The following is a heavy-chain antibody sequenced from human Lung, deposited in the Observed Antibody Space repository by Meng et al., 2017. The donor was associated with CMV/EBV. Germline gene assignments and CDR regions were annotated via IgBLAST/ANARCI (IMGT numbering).Heavy chain of an antibody. D-gene: IGHD6-19*01. Sequence: ESLKISCATSGFTFSDYGMNWVRQAPGKGLEWVALISGTTDYIYYADSIKGRFTVSRDDAKNALYLQMNRLRAEDTAVYYCARAGYSSCWDELYVNYWGKGTLVPFSS. CDR3: ARAGYSSCWDELYVNY. J-gene: IGHJ4*02. CDR1: GFTFSDYG. CDR2: ISGTTDYI. V-gene: IGHV3-21*06.